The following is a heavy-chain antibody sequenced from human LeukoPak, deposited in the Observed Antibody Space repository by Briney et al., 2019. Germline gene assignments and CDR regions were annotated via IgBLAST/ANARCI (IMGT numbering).Heavy chain of an antibody. CDR1: GFTFSGSA. J-gene: IGHJ3*02. V-gene: IGHV3-73*01. CDR3: TRGLPYYYDSSGYPLDAFDI. D-gene: IGHD3-22*01. Sequence: GGSLRLSCAASGFTFSGSAMHWVRQASGKGLEWVGRIRSKANSYATANAASVKGRFTISRDDSKNTAYLQMNSLKTEDTAVYYCTRGLPYYYDSSGYPLDAFDIWGQGTTVTVSS. CDR2: IRSKANSYAT.